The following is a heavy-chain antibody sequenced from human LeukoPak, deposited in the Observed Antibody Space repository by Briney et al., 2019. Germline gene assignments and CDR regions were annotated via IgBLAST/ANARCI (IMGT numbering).Heavy chain of an antibody. D-gene: IGHD5-12*01. V-gene: IGHV4-39*07. CDR3: ASLGGYDS. J-gene: IGHJ5*01. CDR2: IYYSGST. Sequence: PSETLSLTCAVSGGSISSNSYYWGWIRQPPGKGLEWIGSIYYSGSTYYNPSLKSRVTISVDTSKNQFSLKLSSVTAADTAVYYCASLGGYDSWGQGTLVTVSS. CDR1: GGSISSNSYY.